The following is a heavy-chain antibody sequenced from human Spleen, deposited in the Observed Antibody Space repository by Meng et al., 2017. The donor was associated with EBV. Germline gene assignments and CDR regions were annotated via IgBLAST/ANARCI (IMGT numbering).Heavy chain of an antibody. D-gene: IGHD1-26*01. CDR2: ICGSGDCT. J-gene: IGHJ4*02. CDR1: RFTFRSYA. Sequence: EVQLLESGGGLVQPGXSLRLSCAASRFTFRSYARIWVRQAPGKGLEWVSAICGSGDCTYYADSVKGRFTISRDNSKSTLYLQMNSLKTEDTAVYYCARADWSSGSYNDYWGQGTLVTVSS. CDR3: ARADWSSGSYNDY. V-gene: IGHV3-23*01.